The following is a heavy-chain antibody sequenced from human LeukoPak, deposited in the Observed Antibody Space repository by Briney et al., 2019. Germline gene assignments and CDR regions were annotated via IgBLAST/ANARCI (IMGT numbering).Heavy chain of an antibody. D-gene: IGHD3-22*01. J-gene: IGHJ4*02. CDR3: ARSHYYDSSGYYPDFDY. V-gene: IGHV4-34*01. CDR1: GGSFRGYY. Sequence: PSETLSLTCAVYGGSFRGYYWSWIRQPPGKGLEWIGEINHSGSTNYNPSLKSRVTISVDTSKNQFSLKLSSVTAADTAVYYCARSHYYDSSGYYPDFDYWGQGTLVTVSS. CDR2: INHSGST.